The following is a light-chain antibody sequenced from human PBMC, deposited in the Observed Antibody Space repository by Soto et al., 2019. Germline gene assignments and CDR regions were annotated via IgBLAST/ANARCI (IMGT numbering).Light chain of an antibody. CDR3: QEYSKWPLFT. CDR1: PSVGSN. Sequence: EIVVTQSPGILSVSPGDRATLSCRACPSVGSNLAWYQQKPGQAPTLLIYAASTRTTGLPARFSGSGAGTDCTLTINRLQSEDFAVYYWQEYSKWPLFTFGPGTRVDIK. J-gene: IGKJ3*01. CDR2: AAS. V-gene: IGKV3-15*01.